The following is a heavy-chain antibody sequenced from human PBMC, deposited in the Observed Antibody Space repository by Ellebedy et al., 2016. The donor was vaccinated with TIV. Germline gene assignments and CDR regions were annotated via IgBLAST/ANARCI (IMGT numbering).Heavy chain of an antibody. Sequence: GESLKISCAASGIIFSDSAMHWIRQASGKGLEWVGRIRSKANNYATTYAASVKGRFPISKDDSKNTACLQMNSLRTEDMAMYYCVRRGQVGDHSWGQGTLVTVSS. CDR3: VRRGQVGDHS. CDR1: GIIFSDSA. V-gene: IGHV3-73*01. CDR2: IRSKANNYAT. D-gene: IGHD3-16*01. J-gene: IGHJ4*02.